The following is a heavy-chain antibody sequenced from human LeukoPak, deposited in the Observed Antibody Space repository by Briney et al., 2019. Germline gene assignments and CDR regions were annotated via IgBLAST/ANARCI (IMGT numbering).Heavy chain of an antibody. J-gene: IGHJ6*03. CDR1: GFTFSSYW. V-gene: IGHV3-7*01. CDR3: ASLWFGEPPDYYYMDV. Sequence: GGSLRLSCAASGFTFSSYWMSWVRQAPGKGLEWVANIKQDGSEKYYVDSVKGRFTISRDNAKNSLYLQMDSLRAEDTAVYYCASLWFGEPPDYYYMDVWGKGTTVTVSS. D-gene: IGHD3-10*01. CDR2: IKQDGSEK.